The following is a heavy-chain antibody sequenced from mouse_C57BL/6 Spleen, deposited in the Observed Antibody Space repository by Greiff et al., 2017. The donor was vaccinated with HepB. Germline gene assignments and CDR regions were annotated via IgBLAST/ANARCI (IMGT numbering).Heavy chain of an antibody. J-gene: IGHJ1*03. CDR3: ARSAGSSHWYFDV. Sequence: VKLVESDAELVKPGASVKISCKVSGYTFTDHTIHWMKQRPEQGLEWIGYIYPRDGSTKYNEKFKGKATLTADKSSSTAYMQLNSLTSEDSAVYFCARSAGSSHWYFDVWGTGTTVTVSS. D-gene: IGHD1-1*01. V-gene: IGHV1-78*01. CDR1: GYTFTDHT. CDR2: IYPRDGST.